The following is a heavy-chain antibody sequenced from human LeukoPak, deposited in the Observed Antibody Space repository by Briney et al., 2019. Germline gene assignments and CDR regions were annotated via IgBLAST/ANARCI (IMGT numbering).Heavy chain of an antibody. Sequence: SGPTLVKPTQTLTLTCTFSGFSLSTSGVGVGWIRQPPGKALEWLALIYWDDDKRYSPSLKSRLTITKDTSKNQVVLTMTNMDPVDTATYYCAQGHYYVSGSPYYFDYWGQGTLVTVSS. J-gene: IGHJ4*02. D-gene: IGHD3-10*01. CDR3: AQGHYYVSGSPYYFDY. V-gene: IGHV2-5*02. CDR2: IYWDDDK. CDR1: GFSLSTSGVG.